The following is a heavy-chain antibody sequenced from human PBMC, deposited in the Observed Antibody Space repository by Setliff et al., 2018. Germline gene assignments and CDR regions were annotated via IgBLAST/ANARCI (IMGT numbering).Heavy chain of an antibody. CDR3: ARGLHDTSDDYYVGAFDM. V-gene: IGHV4-59*01. J-gene: IGHJ3*02. CDR2: IYHSGYT. CDR1: GGSISPYY. Sequence: KPSETLSLTCTVSGGSISPYYWRWIRQPPGKGLEWIGYIYHSGYTSYNPSLKSRVTLSVDTSKNTLSLRLTSVTAADTALYYCARGLHDTSDDYYVGAFDMWGLGTKVTVSS. D-gene: IGHD3-22*01.